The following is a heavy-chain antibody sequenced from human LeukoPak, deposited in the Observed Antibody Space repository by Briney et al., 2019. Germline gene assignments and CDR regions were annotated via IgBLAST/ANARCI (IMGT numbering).Heavy chain of an antibody. CDR3: ATYTSAIQYFLY. Sequence: GASVKVSCKASGYSFTDYYIHWVRQAPGQGPEWMGWVNPSGGATKYAQKFQDRVTMTRDTSISTAYLELSGLTSDDTAVYYCATYTSAIQYFLYWGLGTIVTVSS. D-gene: IGHD6-19*01. CDR2: VNPSGGAT. J-gene: IGHJ4*02. V-gene: IGHV1-2*02. CDR1: GYSFTDYY.